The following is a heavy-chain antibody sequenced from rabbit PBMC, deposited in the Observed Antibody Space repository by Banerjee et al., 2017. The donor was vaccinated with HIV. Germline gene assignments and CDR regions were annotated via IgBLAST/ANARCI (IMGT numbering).Heavy chain of an antibody. J-gene: IGHJ4*01. V-gene: IGHV1S40*01. D-gene: IGHD6-1*01. CDR2: IDAGSSGSI. Sequence: QSLEESGGDLVKPGASLTLTCTASGFSFSSTYWPCWVRQAPGKGLEWIACIDAGSSGSIYYASWAKGRFTISKTSSTTVTLQMTSLTAADTATYFCARAGGVAYNYGLWGQGTLVTVS. CDR3: ARAGGVAYNYGL. CDR1: GFSFSSTYW.